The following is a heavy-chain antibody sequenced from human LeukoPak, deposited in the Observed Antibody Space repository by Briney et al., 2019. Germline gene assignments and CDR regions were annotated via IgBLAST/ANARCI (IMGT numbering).Heavy chain of an antibody. Sequence: ETLSLTCTVSGGSIRSYYWSWVRQPAGKGLEWIGRIYFSGSINYSPSLKSRVTLSIDTSNSQFLLNLHSVTAADTAVYYCARSSSSSSYTAFDIWGQGTMVTVSS. CDR3: ARSSSSSSYTAFDI. V-gene: IGHV4-4*07. J-gene: IGHJ3*02. D-gene: IGHD6-13*01. CDR1: GGSIRSYY. CDR2: IYFSGSI.